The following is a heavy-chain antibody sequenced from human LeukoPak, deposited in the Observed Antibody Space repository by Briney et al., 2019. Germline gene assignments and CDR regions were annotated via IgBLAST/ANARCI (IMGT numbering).Heavy chain of an antibody. CDR1: GFTFSSST. CDR2: IVVGSGNT. V-gene: IGHV1-58*02. J-gene: IGHJ4*02. D-gene: IGHD1-26*01. CDR3: ARDLLAEHDDY. Sequence: VASVKVSCKASGFTFSSSTMQWVRQARGQRLEWIGWIVVGSGNTNYAQKFQERVTISRDMSTSTAYMELSSLRSEDTAVYYCARDLLAEHDDYWGQGTLVTVSS.